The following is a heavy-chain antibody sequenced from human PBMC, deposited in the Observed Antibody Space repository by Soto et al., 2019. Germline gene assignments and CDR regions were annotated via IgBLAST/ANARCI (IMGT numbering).Heavy chain of an antibody. D-gene: IGHD6-6*01. Sequence: QVQLVQSGAEVKKPGSSVKVSCKASGGTFSSYAISWVRQAPGQGLEWMGGIIPIFGTANYAQKFQGRVTITADESTSTAYMELSSMRSEDTAVYYCARSRSSSSLYYYYGMDVWGQGTTVTVSS. CDR2: IIPIFGTA. CDR3: ARSRSSSSLYYYYGMDV. J-gene: IGHJ6*02. V-gene: IGHV1-69*01. CDR1: GGTFSSYA.